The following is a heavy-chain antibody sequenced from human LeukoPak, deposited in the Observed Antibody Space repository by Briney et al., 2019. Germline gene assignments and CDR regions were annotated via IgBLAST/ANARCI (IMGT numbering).Heavy chain of an antibody. CDR2: ISSSVDTI. V-gene: IGHV3-48*03. CDR3: ATDWGSGVTRGCFDS. J-gene: IGHJ5*01. CDR1: GFSHSRLL. D-gene: IGHD3-16*01. Sequence: GGSVPHFYSPSGFSHSRLLMMWARQAPGKGLEWVSFISSSVDTIYYADSVKGRFTISRDNAKNSLFLQMDSLRADDTAVNYCATDWGSGVTRGCFDSWGQGTLVTVSS.